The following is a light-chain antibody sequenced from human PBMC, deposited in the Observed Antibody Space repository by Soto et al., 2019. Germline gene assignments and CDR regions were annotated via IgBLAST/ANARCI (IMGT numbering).Light chain of an antibody. Sequence: DIEMISAPSTLSKKEGDRVNITCRASQSISSWLAWHQQKPGKAPRLLIYKASNLESGVASRFSGSGSGTEFTLTISFLQPDDSAIYYCQLYTDHWTFGQGPNVDIK. CDR1: QSISSW. CDR3: QLYTDHWT. V-gene: IGKV1-5*03. CDR2: KAS. J-gene: IGKJ1*01.